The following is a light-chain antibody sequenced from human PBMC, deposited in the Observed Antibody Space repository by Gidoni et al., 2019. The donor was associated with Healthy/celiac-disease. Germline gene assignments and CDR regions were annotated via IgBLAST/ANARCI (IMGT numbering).Light chain of an antibody. CDR2: GAS. J-gene: IGKJ2*01. Sequence: EIVLTQSPGTRSLSPGERATLSCRASQSVSSSYLAWYQQKPGQAPRLLIYGASSRATGIPDRFSGSGSGTDFTLTISRLEPEDFAVYYCQQYCSSPNTFGQGTKLEIK. CDR1: QSVSSSY. V-gene: IGKV3-20*01. CDR3: QQYCSSPNT.